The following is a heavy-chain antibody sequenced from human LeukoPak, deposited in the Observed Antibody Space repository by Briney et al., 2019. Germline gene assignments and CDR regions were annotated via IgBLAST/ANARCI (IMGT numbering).Heavy chain of an antibody. D-gene: IGHD2-2*01. CDR1: GDSISNYY. Sequence: PSETLSLTCTVSGDSISNYYWSWIRQPAGKGLEWIGRMYTSGATNYNPSLKSRTTMSVDTSKNQLSLRLSSVTAADRAVYYCAREGPAASTSFYYFMDVWDKGTTVTVSS. V-gene: IGHV4-4*07. CDR2: MYTSGAT. J-gene: IGHJ6*03. CDR3: AREGPAASTSFYYFMDV.